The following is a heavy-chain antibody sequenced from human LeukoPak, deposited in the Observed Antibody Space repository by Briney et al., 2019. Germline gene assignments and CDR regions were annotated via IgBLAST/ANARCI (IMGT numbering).Heavy chain of an antibody. J-gene: IGHJ4*02. D-gene: IGHD3-9*01. V-gene: IGHV3-23*01. CDR1: GFTFSNYA. CDR3: AKWGDYDVLTGYYAPDY. Sequence: GGSLRLSCAASGFTFSNYAMSWVRQAPGRGLEWVSAILGSGGSTYYADSVKGRFTVSRDNSKSTLYLQMNSLRAEDTALYYCAKWGDYDVLTGYYAPDYWGQGTLVTVSS. CDR2: ILGSGGST.